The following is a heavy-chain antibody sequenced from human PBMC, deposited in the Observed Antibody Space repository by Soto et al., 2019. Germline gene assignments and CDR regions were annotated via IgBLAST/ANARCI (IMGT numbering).Heavy chain of an antibody. D-gene: IGHD6-19*01. CDR1: GFNFKKFA. J-gene: IGHJ4*02. CDR2: ISCCGGSA. Sequence: GESLKISCVASGFNFKKFAMAWVRQAAGEGLKWVSGISCCGGSASYADSVKGRFSIARDDSKNTVSLQLNSLRVEDTAQYYCAKADGQQWLIPHLDNWGQGTLVTVSS. CDR3: AKADGQQWLIPHLDN. V-gene: IGHV3-23*01.